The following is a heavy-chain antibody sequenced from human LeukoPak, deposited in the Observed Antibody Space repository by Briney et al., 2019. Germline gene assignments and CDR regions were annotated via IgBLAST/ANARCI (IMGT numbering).Heavy chain of an antibody. CDR2: IYYSGST. J-gene: IGHJ6*03. V-gene: IGHV4-59*01. Sequence: SETLSLTCTVSGGSISSYYWSWIRQPPGKGLEWIGYIYYSGSTNYNPSLKSRVTISVDTSKNQFSLKLSSVTAADTAVYYCARADLGYCSSTSCHYYYYYMDVWGKGTTVTVSS. CDR3: ARADLGYCSSTSCHYYYYYMDV. D-gene: IGHD2-2*01. CDR1: GGSISSYY.